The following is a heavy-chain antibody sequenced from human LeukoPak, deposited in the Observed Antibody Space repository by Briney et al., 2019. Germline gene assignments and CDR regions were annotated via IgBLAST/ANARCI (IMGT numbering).Heavy chain of an antibody. CDR2: IWYDGTNE. D-gene: IGHD2-15*01. J-gene: IGHJ4*02. CDR1: GFIFSSYS. Sequence: GRSLRLSCAASGFIFSSYSMHWVRQAPGKGLEWVALIWYDGTNEYYTDSVKGRFTISRANSKNTLYLQMNSLRAEDTAVYYCARVPYCSGGRCSSWIDHWGQGTLVTVSS. V-gene: IGHV3-33*01. CDR3: ARVPYCSGGRCSSWIDH.